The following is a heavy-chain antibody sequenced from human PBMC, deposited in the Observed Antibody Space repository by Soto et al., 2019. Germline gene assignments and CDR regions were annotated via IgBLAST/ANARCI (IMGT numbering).Heavy chain of an antibody. CDR3: ARDDGLGLAPYYGMDV. CDR2: ISSSGSTI. V-gene: IGHV3-48*03. D-gene: IGHD3-10*01. Sequence: VGSLRLSCAASGFTFSSYEMNWVRQAPGKGLEWVSYISSSGSTIFYADSVKGRFTISRDNAKNSLYLQMNSLRAEDTAVYYCARDDGLGLAPYYGMDVWGQGTTVTV. CDR1: GFTFSSYE. J-gene: IGHJ6*02.